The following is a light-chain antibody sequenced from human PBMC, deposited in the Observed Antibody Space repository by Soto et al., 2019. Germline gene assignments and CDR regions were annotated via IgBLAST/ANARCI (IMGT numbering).Light chain of an antibody. CDR2: WAS. CDR3: QQYYDSPRT. CDR1: QSLLYSSNNKNY. J-gene: IGKJ1*01. Sequence: IVMTQSPDSLAVYLGERATINCKSNQSLLYSSNNKNYLPWYQQKPGQPPTLLIYWASTRESGVPDRFSGSGSGTDFTLTFNSLQAEDVAVYYCQQYYDSPRTFGQGTRVEIK. V-gene: IGKV4-1*01.